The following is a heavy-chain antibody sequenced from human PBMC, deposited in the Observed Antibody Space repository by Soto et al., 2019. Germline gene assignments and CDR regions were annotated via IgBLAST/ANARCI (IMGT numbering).Heavy chain of an antibody. V-gene: IGHV3-30-3*01. CDR3: ARDPYSSSWYYFDY. Sequence: GGSLRLSCAASGFTFSSYAMHWVRQAPGKGLEWVAVISYDGSNKYYADSVKGRFTISRDNSKNTLYLQMNSLRAEDTAVYYCARDPYSSSWYYFDYWGQGTLVTVSS. J-gene: IGHJ4*02. D-gene: IGHD6-13*01. CDR1: GFTFSSYA. CDR2: ISYDGSNK.